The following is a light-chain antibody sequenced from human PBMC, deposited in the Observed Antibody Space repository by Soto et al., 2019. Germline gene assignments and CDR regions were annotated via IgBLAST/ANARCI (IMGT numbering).Light chain of an antibody. CDR1: QSIGGY. CDR3: QQLNSYPRIT. V-gene: IGKV1-9*01. CDR2: AAS. J-gene: IGKJ5*01. Sequence: DIQMTQSPSSLSASVGDRVTFTCRASQSIGGYLNWYQQKLGKAPKLLIYAASTLQSGVPSRFSGSGSGTDFTLTISSLQPEGFATYYCQQLNSYPRITFGQGTRLEIK.